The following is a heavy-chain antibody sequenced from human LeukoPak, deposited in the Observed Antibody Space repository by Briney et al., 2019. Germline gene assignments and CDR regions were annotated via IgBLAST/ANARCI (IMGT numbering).Heavy chain of an antibody. D-gene: IGHD3-22*01. CDR2: ISGDGGST. CDR3: AKDTYYYDSSGYYDY. V-gene: IGHV3-43*02. CDR1: GFTFDDYA. J-gene: IGHJ4*02. Sequence: PGGSLRLSCAASGFTFDDYAMHWVRQAPGKGLEWVSLISGDGGSTYYADSVKGRFTISRDNSKNSLYLQMNSLRTEDTALYYCAKDTYYYDSSGYYDYWGQGTLVTASS.